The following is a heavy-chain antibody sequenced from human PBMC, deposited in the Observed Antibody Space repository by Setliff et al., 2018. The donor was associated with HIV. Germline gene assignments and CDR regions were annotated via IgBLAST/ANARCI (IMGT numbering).Heavy chain of an antibody. V-gene: IGHV5-51*01. J-gene: IGHJ4*02. D-gene: IGHD3-9*01. CDR3: TRRRRAPGTGDLEAY. CDR2: IFPRDSDT. Sequence: GESLKISCEGSGYTFSSYWIAWVRQVPGRGLEWMGIIFPRDSDTRYSPSFQGQVTISPDKSINIAYLQWGSLKASDTAMYYCTRRRRAPGTGDLEAYWGQGTLVTVSS. CDR1: GYTFSSYW.